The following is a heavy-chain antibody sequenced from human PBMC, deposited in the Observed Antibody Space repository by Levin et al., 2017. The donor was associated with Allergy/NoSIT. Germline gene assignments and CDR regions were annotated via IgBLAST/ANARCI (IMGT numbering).Heavy chain of an antibody. Sequence: GESLKISCAASGFTFSSYSMNWVRQAPGKGLEWVSYISSSSSTIYYADSVKGRFTISRDNAKNSLYLQMNSLRDEDTAVYYCARDLDYYDSSGNYWGQGTLVTVSS. D-gene: IGHD3-22*01. CDR3: ARDLDYYDSSGNY. CDR2: ISSSSSTI. CDR1: GFTFSSYS. V-gene: IGHV3-48*02. J-gene: IGHJ4*02.